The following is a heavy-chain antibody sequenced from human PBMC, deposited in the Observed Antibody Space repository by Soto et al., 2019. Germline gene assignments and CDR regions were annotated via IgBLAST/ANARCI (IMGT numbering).Heavy chain of an antibody. V-gene: IGHV3-23*01. Sequence: GSLRLTCAAAGLTFSSYAMSWVRQAPGKGLEWVSAISVSGGSTYYADSVKGRFTISRDNSKNTLYLQMNSLRAEDTAVYYCAKDQVRISGSYLGQASAHDYWGQGTLVPVSS. J-gene: IGHJ4*02. D-gene: IGHD1-26*01. CDR3: AKDQVRISGSYLGQASAHDY. CDR2: ISVSGGST. CDR1: GLTFSSYA.